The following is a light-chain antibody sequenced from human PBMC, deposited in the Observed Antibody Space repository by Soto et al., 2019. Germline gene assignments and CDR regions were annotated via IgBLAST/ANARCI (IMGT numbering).Light chain of an antibody. J-gene: IGLJ2*01. V-gene: IGLV2-14*01. CDR2: EVS. Sequence: QSVLTQPASVSGSPGQSITISCTGTSSDVGGYNYVSWYQQHPGKAPKLMIYEVSNRPSGISIRCSGSKSGNTASLTISGLQAEDEAEYYCSSYTSANTLVFGGGTKVTVL. CDR3: SSYTSANTLV. CDR1: SSDVGGYNY.